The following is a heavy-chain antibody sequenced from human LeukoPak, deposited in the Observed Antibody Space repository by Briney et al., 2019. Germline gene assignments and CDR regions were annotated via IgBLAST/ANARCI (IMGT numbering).Heavy chain of an antibody. D-gene: IGHD6-6*01. V-gene: IGHV3-53*01. J-gene: IGHJ4*02. CDR1: GFTVSSNY. CDR3: AREAVAARTSYYFDY. CDR2: IYSGGST. Sequence: QPGGSLRLSCAASGFTVSSNYMSWVRQAPGKGLEWVSVIYSGGSTYYADSVKGRFTISRDNSKNTLYLQMNSLRAEDTAVYYCAREAVAARTSYYFDYWGQGTLVPVSS.